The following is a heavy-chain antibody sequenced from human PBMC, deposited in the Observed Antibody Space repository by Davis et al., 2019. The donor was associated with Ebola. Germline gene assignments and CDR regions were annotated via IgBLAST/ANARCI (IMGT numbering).Heavy chain of an antibody. CDR3: AKDHAHSSGWYSLPEYFQH. V-gene: IGHV3-23*01. D-gene: IGHD6-19*01. CDR2: ISDNGGSP. CDR1: GFTFNKHW. Sequence: GESLKISCAASGFTFNKHWMHWVRQAPGKGLEWVSVISDNGGSPYYADSVKGRFTIPRDNSKNTLYLQMNSLRAEDTAVYYCAKDHAHSSGWYSLPEYFQHWGQGTLVTVSS. J-gene: IGHJ1*01.